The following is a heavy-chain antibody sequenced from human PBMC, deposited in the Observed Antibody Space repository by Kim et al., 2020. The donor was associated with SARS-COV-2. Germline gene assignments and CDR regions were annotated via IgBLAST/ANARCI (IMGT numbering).Heavy chain of an antibody. CDR2: SNK. Sequence: SNKYYADSVKGQFAISRDNSRNALYLHMNSVRAEDTAVYYCARAVSTLDYWGQGTLVTVSS. J-gene: IGHJ4*02. D-gene: IGHD2-8*01. CDR3: ARAVSTLDY. V-gene: IGHV3-30*09.